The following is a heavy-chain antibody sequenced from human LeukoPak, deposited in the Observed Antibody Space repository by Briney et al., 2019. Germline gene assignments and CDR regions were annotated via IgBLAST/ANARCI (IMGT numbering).Heavy chain of an antibody. J-gene: IGHJ4*02. CDR2: ISYDGSNK. CDR1: GFTFSDYG. Sequence: GGSLRLSCIASGFTFSDYGIHWVRQAPGKGLEWVTFISYDGSNKYYVDSVKGRFTISRDNSKNTLYLQMNSLRAEDTAVYYCAKGAYYYDSSGQYYFDYWGQGTLVTVSS. D-gene: IGHD3-22*01. V-gene: IGHV3-30*18. CDR3: AKGAYYYDSSGQYYFDY.